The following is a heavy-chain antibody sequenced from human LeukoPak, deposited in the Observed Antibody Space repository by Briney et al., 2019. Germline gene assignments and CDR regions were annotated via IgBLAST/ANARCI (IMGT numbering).Heavy chain of an antibody. Sequence: SETLSLTCTVSGGSISSYYWSWIRQPPGKGLEWIGYIYYSGSTNYNPSPKSRVTISVDTSKNQFSLKLSSVTAADTAVYYCARVRRPKNWFDPWGQGTLVTVSS. CDR1: GGSISSYY. CDR3: ARVRRPKNWFDP. J-gene: IGHJ5*02. V-gene: IGHV4-59*01. CDR2: IYYSGST.